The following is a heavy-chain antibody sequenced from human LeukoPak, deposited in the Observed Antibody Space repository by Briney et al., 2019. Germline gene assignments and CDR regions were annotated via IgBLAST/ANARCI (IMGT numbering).Heavy chain of an antibody. Sequence: ASVKVSCKASGYTFIDYYVNWVRQAPGQGLEWMGWINPNSGGTNYAQKFQGRVTMTRDTSISTVYMELTSLTSDDTAVYYCARDRNRYCTNGVCYTMGYWGQGTLVTVSS. CDR1: GYTFIDYY. CDR2: INPNSGGT. J-gene: IGHJ4*02. CDR3: ARDRNRYCTNGVCYTMGY. D-gene: IGHD2-8*01. V-gene: IGHV1-2*02.